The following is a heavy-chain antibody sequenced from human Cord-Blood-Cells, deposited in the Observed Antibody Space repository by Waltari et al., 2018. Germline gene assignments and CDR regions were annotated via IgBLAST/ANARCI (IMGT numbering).Heavy chain of an antibody. CDR3: ARVYSSWVLYYFDY. J-gene: IGHJ4*02. Sequence: QVQLQQWGAGLLKPSETLSLTCAVYGWSFSGYYWSWIRQPPGKGLEWIGEINHSGSTNYNPTLKSRVTISVDTAKSQFSLKLSSGTAADTAVYYCARVYSSWVLYYFDYWGQGTLVTVSS. V-gene: IGHV4-34*01. CDR1: GWSFSGYY. CDR2: INHSGST. D-gene: IGHD6-6*01.